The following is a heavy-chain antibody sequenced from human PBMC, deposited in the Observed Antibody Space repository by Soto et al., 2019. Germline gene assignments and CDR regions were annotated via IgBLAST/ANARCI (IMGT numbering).Heavy chain of an antibody. J-gene: IGHJ4*02. CDR3: AKSYCSGGSCYFDY. CDR2: ISGSGGST. V-gene: IGHV3-23*01. Sequence: GGSLRLSCAASGLTFSCYAMSWVRQSPGKGLEWVSAISGSGGSTYFADSVKGRFTISRDNSKNTLYLQMKRLRAEDTAVYYCAKSYCSGGSCYFDYWGQGTLVTVSS. D-gene: IGHD2-15*01. CDR1: GLTFSCYA.